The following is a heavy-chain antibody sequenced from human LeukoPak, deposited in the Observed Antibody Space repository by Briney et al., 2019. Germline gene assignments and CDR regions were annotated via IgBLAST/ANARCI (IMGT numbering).Heavy chain of an antibody. CDR1: GFTFSSYW. CDR3: ATDPEVVSNQGFDH. V-gene: IGHV3-7*03. Sequence: GGSLRLSCAASGFTFSSYWMTWVRQAPGKGLEWVANIKQDGREKYYVDSVKGRFTISRDNNRNTLYLQMNSLRAEDTAVYYCATDPEVVSNQGFDHWGQGTLVTVSS. D-gene: IGHD2-15*01. J-gene: IGHJ4*02. CDR2: IKQDGREK.